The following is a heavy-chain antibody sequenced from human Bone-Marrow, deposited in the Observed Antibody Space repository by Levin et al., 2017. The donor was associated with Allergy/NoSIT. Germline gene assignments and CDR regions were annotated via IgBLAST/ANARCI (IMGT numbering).Heavy chain of an antibody. CDR1: GGSFSGYY. CDR3: ARAGPYYYDSSGYYYWFDP. CDR2: INHSGST. V-gene: IGHV4-34*01. Sequence: SETLSLTCAVYGGSFSGYYWSWIRQPPGKGLEWIGEINHSGSTNYNPSLKSRVTISVDTSKNQFSLKLSSVTAADTAVYYCARAGPYYYDSSGYYYWFDPWGQGTLVTVSS. J-gene: IGHJ5*02. D-gene: IGHD3-22*01.